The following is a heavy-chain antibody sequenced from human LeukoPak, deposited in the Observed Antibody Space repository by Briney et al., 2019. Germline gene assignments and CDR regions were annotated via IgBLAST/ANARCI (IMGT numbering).Heavy chain of an antibody. D-gene: IGHD3-16*01. CDR3: ARDLYHLGAYAYY. V-gene: IGHV3-11*01. Sequence: PGGSLRLSCAASGFTFSDYYMSWIRQAPGKGLEWVSYISSSGSTIYYADSVKGRFTISRDNAKNSLYLQMNSLRAEDTALYYCARDLYHLGAYAYYWGQGILVTVSS. J-gene: IGHJ4*02. CDR1: GFTFSDYY. CDR2: ISSSGSTI.